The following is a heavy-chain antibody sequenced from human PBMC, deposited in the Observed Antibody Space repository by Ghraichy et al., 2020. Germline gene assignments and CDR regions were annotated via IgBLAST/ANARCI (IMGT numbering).Heavy chain of an antibody. CDR1: GFAYSSYW. CDR2: IKYDGSAE. J-gene: IGHJ4*02. Sequence: LSLTCAASGFAYSSYWMNWVRQAPGKGLEWVAYIKYDGSAEYYVDSVKGRFGISRDNAKNSLFLQMNSLRAEDTAVYYCARGWGRFDYWGQGTLVTISS. CDR3: ARGWGRFDY. V-gene: IGHV3-7*01. D-gene: IGHD2-21*02.